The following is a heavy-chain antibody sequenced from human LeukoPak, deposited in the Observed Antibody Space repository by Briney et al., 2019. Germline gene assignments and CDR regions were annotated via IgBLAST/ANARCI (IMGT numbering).Heavy chain of an antibody. CDR3: ARDGSGYYCV. CDR1: GYSISSGYY. Sequence: SETLSLTCTVSGYSISSGYYWGWIRQPPGKGLEWIGSIYHSGSTYYNPSLKSRVTISVDTFKNQFSLKLSSVTAADTAVYYCARDGSGYYCVWGQGTLVTVSS. V-gene: IGHV4-38-2*02. D-gene: IGHD3-22*01. J-gene: IGHJ4*02. CDR2: IYHSGST.